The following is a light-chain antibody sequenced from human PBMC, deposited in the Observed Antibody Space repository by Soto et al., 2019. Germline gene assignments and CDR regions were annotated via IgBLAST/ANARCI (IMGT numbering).Light chain of an antibody. CDR2: GKT. V-gene: IGLV1-44*01. CDR3: AAWDDSLNSWV. CDR1: SSNIGGET. Sequence: QSVLTQPPSASGSPGQRVTISCSGSSSNIGGETVNWYQQVPGTAPKLLIYGKTQRPSGVPDRFSGSKSGTSVSLAISGRQSEDEADYYCAAWDDSLNSWVFGGGTKLTVL. J-gene: IGLJ3*02.